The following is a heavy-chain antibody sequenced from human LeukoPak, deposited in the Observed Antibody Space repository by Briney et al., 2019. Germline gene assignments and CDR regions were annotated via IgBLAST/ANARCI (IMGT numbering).Heavy chain of an antibody. CDR3: ARTKSQSGSCRYYFGY. Sequence: PSETLSLTRTVSVGSVGSAGYYGSWIRQPPGGGLEWIGYIYYIRNTNYNPSRKSQVTMSQIPSKNQLSLKLHSVTAADAAVYYCARTKSQSGSCRYYFGYWGQGTLVTVSS. J-gene: IGHJ4*02. CDR1: VGSVGSAGYY. V-gene: IGHV4-61*08. CDR2: IYYIRNT. D-gene: IGHD1-26*01.